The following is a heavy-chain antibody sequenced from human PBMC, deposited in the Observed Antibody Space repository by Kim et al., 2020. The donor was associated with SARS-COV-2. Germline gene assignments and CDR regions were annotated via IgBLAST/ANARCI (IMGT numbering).Heavy chain of an antibody. J-gene: IGHJ4*01. V-gene: IGHV3-23*01. D-gene: IGHD6-13*01. CDR1: GFTFSSYA. CDR2: ISGSGGST. CDR3: AKGQGQSSSWYRRLVDY. Sequence: GGSLRLSCAASGFTFSSYAMSWVRQAPGKGLEWVSAISGSGGSTYYADSVKGRFTISRDNSKNTLYLQMNSLRAEDTAVYYCAKGQGQSSSWYRRLVDYWGPGTLVTVSS.